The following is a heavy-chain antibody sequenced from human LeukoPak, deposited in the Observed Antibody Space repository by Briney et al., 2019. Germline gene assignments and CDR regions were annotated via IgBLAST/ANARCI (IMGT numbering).Heavy chain of an antibody. J-gene: IGHJ4*02. CDR2: ISAYNGNT. CDR3: VRDPVGAPVY. V-gene: IGHV1-18*01. CDR1: GYTFTSYG. D-gene: IGHD1-26*01. Sequence: ASVTVSCKASGYTFTSYGISWVRQAPGQGLEWMGWISAYNGNTNYAQKLQGRVNMTTDTSRNTAYMEPNSQRNDDKTVYSCVRDPVGAPVYWGGRTLVTVSS.